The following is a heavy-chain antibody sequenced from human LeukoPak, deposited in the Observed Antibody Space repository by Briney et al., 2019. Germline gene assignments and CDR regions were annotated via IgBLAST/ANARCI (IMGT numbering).Heavy chain of an antibody. V-gene: IGHV3-53*01. CDR1: GFTVSSNY. D-gene: IGHD3-10*01. Sequence: GGSLRLSCAASGFTVSSNYMSWVRQAPGRGLEWVSVIYSGGSTYYADSVKGRFTISRDNSKNTLYLQMNSLRAEDTAVYYCAKGSTIGSGSYTDVWGKGTTVTISS. J-gene: IGHJ6*04. CDR2: IYSGGST. CDR3: AKGSTIGSGSYTDV.